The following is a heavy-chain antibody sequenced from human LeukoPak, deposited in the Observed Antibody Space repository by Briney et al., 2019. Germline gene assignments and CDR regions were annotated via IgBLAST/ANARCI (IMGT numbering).Heavy chain of an antibody. CDR2: IYSGGTT. V-gene: IGHV3-53*04. CDR1: GFTVSTNC. J-gene: IGHJ4*02. D-gene: IGHD5-18*01. Sequence: QPWGSLRLSCAASGFTVSTNCMTWVRQAPGKGLEWVSTIYSGGTTYYADSVMGRFTISRHNSRNTLYLQMNSLRAEDTAVYYCARVDTVMAYYFDLWGQGTLVTVSS. CDR3: ARVDTVMAYYFDL.